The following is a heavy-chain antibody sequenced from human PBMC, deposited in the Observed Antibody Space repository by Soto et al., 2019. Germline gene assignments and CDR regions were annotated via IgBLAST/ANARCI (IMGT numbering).Heavy chain of an antibody. D-gene: IGHD3-10*01. CDR2: ISGRGGST. Sequence: GGSLRLSCAASGFTFSSYAMSWVRQAPGKGLEWVSAISGRGGSTYYADSVKGRFTISRDNSKNTLYLQMNSLRAEDTAVYYCAHIERGFDYGSGIVDYWGQGTLVTVSS. J-gene: IGHJ4*02. CDR3: AHIERGFDYGSGIVDY. CDR1: GFTFSSYA. V-gene: IGHV3-23*01.